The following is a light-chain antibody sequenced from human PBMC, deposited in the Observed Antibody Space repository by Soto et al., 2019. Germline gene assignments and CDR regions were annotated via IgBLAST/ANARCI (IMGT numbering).Light chain of an antibody. CDR3: QQYQTYST. CDR2: DAS. Sequence: EIQVTQSPSTLSASVGDRVTITCRASQSIRSLLAWYQQKPGKAPKVLIYDASSLGSGVPSRFSGSGSGTEFTLTISSLQPDDFATYFCQQYQTYSTFGQGTRLEI. CDR1: QSIRSL. J-gene: IGKJ5*01. V-gene: IGKV1-5*01.